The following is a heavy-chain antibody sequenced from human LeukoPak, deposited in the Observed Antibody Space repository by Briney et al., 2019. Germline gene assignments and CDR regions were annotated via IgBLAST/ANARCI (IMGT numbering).Heavy chain of an antibody. CDR2: IYYSGST. CDR1: GGSISSYY. Sequence: SETLSLTCTVSGGSISSYYWSWIRQPPGKGLEWIGYIYYSGSTNYNPSLKSRVTISVDTSKNQFSLKLSSVTAADTAMYYCVLYSSSSDYWGQGTLVTVSS. J-gene: IGHJ4*02. V-gene: IGHV4-59*01. CDR3: VLYSSSSDY. D-gene: IGHD6-6*01.